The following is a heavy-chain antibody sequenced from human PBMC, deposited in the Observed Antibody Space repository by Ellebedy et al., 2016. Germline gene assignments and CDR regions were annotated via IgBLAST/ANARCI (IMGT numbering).Heavy chain of an antibody. D-gene: IGHD5-12*01. CDR2: IIPILGIT. CDR1: GGTFSSYA. V-gene: IGHV1-69*04. Sequence: ASVKVSCKASGGTFSSYAISWVRQAPGQGLEWMGRIIPILGITYYAQKFQGRVTITADRSTGTAHMELSSLRSEDTAIYYCATWAAYSGFSGTFQGPFDYWGQGTLVTVSS. J-gene: IGHJ4*02. CDR3: ATWAAYSGFSGTFQGPFDY.